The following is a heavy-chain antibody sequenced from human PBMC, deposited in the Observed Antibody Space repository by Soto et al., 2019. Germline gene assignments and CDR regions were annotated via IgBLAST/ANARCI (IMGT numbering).Heavy chain of an antibody. CDR3: ARESYQVFSDGRDV. V-gene: IGHV1-2*02. J-gene: IGHJ6*02. CDR2: INPNTGGT. D-gene: IGHD2-2*01. CDR1: GFSLTGYY. Sequence: ASVKVSCKASGFSLTGYYFHWIRAAPGQGLEWLGWINPNTGGTTYAQKFQGRVTLTWDTSINTAYMELSSLRPDDTAMYYCARESYQVFSDGRDVWGQGSSVPVYS.